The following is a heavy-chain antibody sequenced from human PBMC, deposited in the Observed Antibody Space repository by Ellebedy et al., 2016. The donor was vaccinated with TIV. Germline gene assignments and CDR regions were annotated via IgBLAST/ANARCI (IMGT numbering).Heavy chain of an antibody. V-gene: IGHV1-69*06. CDR3: ALQWGPSLDV. Sequence: AASVKVSCKASGGAFTSAPINWVRQAPGQGLEWMGGIIPIFGTENYAQKFQGRVTITADKSTSTAYMELSSLRSEDTAAYYCALQWGPSLDVWGQGTAVSVSS. D-gene: IGHD4-11*01. CDR2: IIPIFGTE. J-gene: IGHJ6*02. CDR1: GGAFTSAP.